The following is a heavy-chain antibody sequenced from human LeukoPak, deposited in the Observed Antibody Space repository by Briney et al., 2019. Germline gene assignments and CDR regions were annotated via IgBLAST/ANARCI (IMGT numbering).Heavy chain of an antibody. CDR2: INPNSGGT. J-gene: IGHJ4*02. CDR3: AREEAYCSSPSCHLDY. CDR1: GYTFTGYY. Sequence: ASVKVSCKASGYTFTGYYMHWVRQAPGQGLEWMGWINPNSGGTNYAQKFQGRVTMTRDTSITTAYMELTSDDTAVYYCAREEAYCSSPSCHLDYWGQGTLVTVSS. V-gene: IGHV1-2*02. D-gene: IGHD2-2*01.